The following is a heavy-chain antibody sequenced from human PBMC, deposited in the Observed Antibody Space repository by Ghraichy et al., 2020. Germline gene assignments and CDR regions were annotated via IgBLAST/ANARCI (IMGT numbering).Heavy chain of an antibody. CDR1: GGTFSSYA. D-gene: IGHD5-18*01. V-gene: IGHV1-69*05. Sequence: SVKVSCKASGGTFSSYAISWVRQAPGQGLEWMGGIIPIFGTANYAQKFQGRVTITTDESTSTAYMELSSLRSEDTAVYYCARQDSGYSYGFDYWGQGTLVTVSS. CDR3: ARQDSGYSYGFDY. CDR2: IIPIFGTA. J-gene: IGHJ4*02.